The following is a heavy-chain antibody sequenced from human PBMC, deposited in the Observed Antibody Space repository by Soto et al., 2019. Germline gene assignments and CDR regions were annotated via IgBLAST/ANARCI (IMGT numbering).Heavy chain of an antibody. D-gene: IGHD4-4*01. J-gene: IGHJ4*02. V-gene: IGHV4-30-4*01. CDR1: GGSISNPDYY. CDR2: IFFNGDT. Sequence: QVQLQESGPGLVKPSPTLSLTCTVSGGSISNPDYYWNWLRQPPGKGLAWIGSIFFNGDTSYNPSLKSRLNISVDTTKNHFSLSLRSVTASDTAVYFCAREGRLQSLDYWGQGTVVTVSS. CDR3: AREGRLQSLDY.